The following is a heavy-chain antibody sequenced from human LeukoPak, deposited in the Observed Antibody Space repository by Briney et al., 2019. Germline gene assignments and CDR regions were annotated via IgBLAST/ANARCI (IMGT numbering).Heavy chain of an antibody. V-gene: IGHV3-23*01. J-gene: IGHJ4*02. D-gene: IGHD3-16*02. CDR3: AKLGELSLLVVY. CDR1: GFTFSSYA. Sequence: PGGSLRLSCAVSGFTFSSYAISLVRQAPGKGLEWVSGISSSGGNTEYADSVKGRFTISRDNSKNILYLQMDSLRAEDTAVYYCAKLGELSLLVVYWGQGTLVTVSS. CDR2: ISSSGGNT.